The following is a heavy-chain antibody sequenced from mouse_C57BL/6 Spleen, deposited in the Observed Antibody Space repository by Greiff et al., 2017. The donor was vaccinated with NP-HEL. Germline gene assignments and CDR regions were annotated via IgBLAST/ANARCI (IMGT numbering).Heavy chain of an antibody. CDR1: GFTFSSYG. CDR3: ARQRQLGAWFAY. D-gene: IGHD3-2*01. J-gene: IGHJ3*01. CDR2: ISSGGSYT. V-gene: IGHV5-6*01. Sequence: EVQLVESGGDLVKPGGSLKLSCAASGFTFSSYGMSWVRQTPDKRLEWVATISSGGSYTYYPDSVKGRFTISRDNAKNTLYLQMSSLKSEDTAMYYCARQRQLGAWFAYWGQGTLVTVSA.